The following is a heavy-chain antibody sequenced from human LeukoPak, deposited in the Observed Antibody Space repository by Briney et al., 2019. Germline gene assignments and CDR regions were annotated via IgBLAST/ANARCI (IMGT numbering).Heavy chain of an antibody. CDR2: ISGSGGST. V-gene: IGHV3-23*01. CDR1: GFTFSSYA. CDR3: AKDLNTAMVTSIWDY. D-gene: IGHD5-18*01. J-gene: IGHJ4*02. Sequence: GGSLRLSCAASGFTFSSYAMSWARQAPGKGLEWVSAISGSGGSTYYADSVKGRFTISRDNSKNTLYLQMNSLRAEDTAVYYCAKDLNTAMVTSIWDYWGQGTLVTVSS.